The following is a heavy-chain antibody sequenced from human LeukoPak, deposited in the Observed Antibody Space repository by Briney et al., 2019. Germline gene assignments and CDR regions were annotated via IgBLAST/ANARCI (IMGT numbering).Heavy chain of an antibody. V-gene: IGHV4-39*02. CDR1: GGSIRSSSHY. J-gene: IGHJ4*02. CDR3: AREGSYNFDY. D-gene: IGHD2-15*01. Sequence: SETLSLTCTVSGGSIRSSSHYWGWIRQPPGKGLEWVGSIYYSGSTYYNPSLKSRVTISVDTSKNQLSLKLSSVTAADTAVYYCAREGSYNFDYWGQGTLVTVSS. CDR2: IYYSGST.